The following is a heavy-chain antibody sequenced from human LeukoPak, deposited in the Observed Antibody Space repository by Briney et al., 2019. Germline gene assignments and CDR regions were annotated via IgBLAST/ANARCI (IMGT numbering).Heavy chain of an antibody. D-gene: IGHD2-2*03. J-gene: IGHJ5*02. CDR2: IYYSGTT. Sequence: SETLSLTCVVSGGSISSTSYDWGWIRQPPGKGLGWDGSIYYSGTTYYSPSLKRRATISVATSNNQFSLKLSSVTAADTAVYYCARLLRVGYCSTTTCNWFDPWGQGTLVTVSS. CDR3: ARLLRVGYCSTTTCNWFDP. CDR1: GGSISSTSYD. V-gene: IGHV4-39*07.